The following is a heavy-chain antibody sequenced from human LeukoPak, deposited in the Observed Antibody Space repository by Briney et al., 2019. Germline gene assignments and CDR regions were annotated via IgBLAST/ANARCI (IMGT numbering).Heavy chain of an antibody. D-gene: IGHD5-18*01. CDR2: IYTSGST. J-gene: IGHJ6*03. V-gene: IGHV4-4*07. Sequence: KPSETLSLTCTVSGGSISSYYWSWIRQPAGKGLEWIGRIYTSGSTNYNPSLKSRVTMSVDTSKNQFSLKLSSVTAADTAVYYCARGGHTYGDYYYYYMDVWGKGTTVTVSS. CDR1: GGSISSYY. CDR3: ARGGHTYGDYYYYYMDV.